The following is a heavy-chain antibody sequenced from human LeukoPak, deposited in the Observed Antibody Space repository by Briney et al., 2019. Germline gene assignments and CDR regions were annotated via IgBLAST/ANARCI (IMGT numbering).Heavy chain of an antibody. CDR2: IYYSGNT. D-gene: IGHD3-22*01. V-gene: IGHV4-59*08. CDR1: GGSISSYY. J-gene: IGHJ4*02. Sequence: SETLSLTCTVSGGSISSYYWNWIRQPPGKGLEWIGYIYYSGNTNYNPSLKSRVTISGDTSKNQFSLKLSSVTAADTAVYYCARQSISGSSLSYFDYWGQGTLVNVSS. CDR3: ARQSISGSSLSYFDY.